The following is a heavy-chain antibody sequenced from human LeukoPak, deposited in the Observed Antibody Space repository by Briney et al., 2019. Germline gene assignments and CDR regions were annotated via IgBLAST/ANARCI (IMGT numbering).Heavy chain of an antibody. CDR1: GITFSRFW. Sequence: GGSLRLSRAASGITFSRFWMSWVRQAPGKGLQWVANINQDGSEKHYVDSVKGRFTISRDNAENSLYLQMNSLRAEDTAVYYCASGGHLDYWGQGALVTVAS. CDR3: ASGGHLDY. D-gene: IGHD3-16*01. CDR2: INQDGSEK. J-gene: IGHJ4*02. V-gene: IGHV3-7*03.